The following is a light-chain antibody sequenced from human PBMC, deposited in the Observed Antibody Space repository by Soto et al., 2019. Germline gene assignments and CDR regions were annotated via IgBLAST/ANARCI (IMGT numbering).Light chain of an antibody. J-gene: IGLJ3*02. CDR2: DVS. V-gene: IGLV2-11*01. CDR1: KSDVGAYKY. Sequence: QSALTQPRSVSGSPGQSVTISCTGTKSDVGAYKYVSWYQHHPGKAPKLMIYDVSKRPSGVPDRFSGSKSGNTASLTISGLQAEDEADYYCCSYAGTYNFWVFGGGTKLTVL. CDR3: CSYAGTYNFWV.